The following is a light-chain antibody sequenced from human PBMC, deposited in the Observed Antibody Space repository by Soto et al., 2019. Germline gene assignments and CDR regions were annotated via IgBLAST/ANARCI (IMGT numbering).Light chain of an antibody. J-gene: IGLJ1*01. V-gene: IGLV1-40*01. CDR1: SSXXXAXXX. CDR2: GDS. CDR3: QSSDSRLSGSDV. Sequence: XSSXXXAXXXXNXXXQLXXTXXXXLIFGDSNRPSGVXDRFSGSKSGTSASXAITGXXXXDEADYYCQSSDSRLSGSDVFGTGTKVTVL.